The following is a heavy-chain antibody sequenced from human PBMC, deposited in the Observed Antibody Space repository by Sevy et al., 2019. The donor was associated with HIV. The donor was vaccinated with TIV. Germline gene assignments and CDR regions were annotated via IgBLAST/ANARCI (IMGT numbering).Heavy chain of an antibody. D-gene: IGHD6-19*01. J-gene: IGHJ4*02. Sequence: GGSLRLSCAASGFTVSSNYMSWVRQAPGKGLEWVSVIYSGGSTYYADSVKGRFTISRDNSKNTLYLQMNSLRAEDTAVYYCARDRRGWYDYFDYWGQGTLVTVSS. CDR2: IYSGGST. CDR3: ARDRRGWYDYFDY. V-gene: IGHV3-53*01. CDR1: GFTVSSNY.